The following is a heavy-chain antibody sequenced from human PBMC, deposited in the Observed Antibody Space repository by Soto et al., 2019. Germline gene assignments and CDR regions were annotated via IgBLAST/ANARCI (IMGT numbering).Heavy chain of an antibody. CDR3: ARGVTMVRGVIIPWFDP. D-gene: IGHD3-10*01. CDR1: GGSISSGGYY. CDR2: IYYSGST. Sequence: SETLSLTCAVSGGSISSGGYYWSWIRQPPGKGLEWIGSIYYSGSTYYNPSLKSRVTISVDTSKNQFSLKLSSVTAADTAVYYCARGVTMVRGVIIPWFDPWGQGTLVTVSS. V-gene: IGHV4-39*01. J-gene: IGHJ5*02.